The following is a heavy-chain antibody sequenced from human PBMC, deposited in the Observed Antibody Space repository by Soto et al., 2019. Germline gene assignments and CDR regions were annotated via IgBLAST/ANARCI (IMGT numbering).Heavy chain of an antibody. V-gene: IGHV4-39*01. CDR2: IYYSGTT. J-gene: IGHJ5*02. Sequence: SETLSLTCTVSGDSITSNSYFWAWIRQPPGKGLEWIGSIYYSGTTYYNPSLKSRVTISVDTSKNQFSLKLSSVTAADTAVYYCARGHPDGSRLDPWGQGTLVTVSS. CDR3: ARGHPDGSRLDP. D-gene: IGHD6-13*01. CDR1: GDSITSNSYF.